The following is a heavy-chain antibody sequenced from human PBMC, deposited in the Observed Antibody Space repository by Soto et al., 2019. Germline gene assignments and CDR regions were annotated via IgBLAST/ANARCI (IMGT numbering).Heavy chain of an antibody. CDR2: ISYDGSNK. Sequence: GGSLRLSCAASGFTFSSYAMHWVRQAPGKGLEWVAVISYDGSNKYYADSVKGRFTISRDNSKNTLYLQMNSLRAEDTAVYYCARVRVVTTSQNDYWGQVTLVTVSS. D-gene: IGHD2-21*02. V-gene: IGHV3-30-3*01. CDR1: GFTFSSYA. CDR3: ARVRVVTTSQNDY. J-gene: IGHJ4*02.